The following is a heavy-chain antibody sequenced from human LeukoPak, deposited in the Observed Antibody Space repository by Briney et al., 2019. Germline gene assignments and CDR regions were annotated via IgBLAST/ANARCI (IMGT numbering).Heavy chain of an antibody. CDR2: ISSSSSTI. Sequence: GGSLRLSCAASGFSFSTYSMNWDRQAPGRGLEWVSYISSSSSTIYYADSVKGRFTISRDNAKNSLYLQMNSLRDEDTAVYYCARDLTVTSYWYFDLWGRGALVTVSS. J-gene: IGHJ2*01. CDR1: GFSFSTYS. D-gene: IGHD5-18*01. V-gene: IGHV3-48*02. CDR3: ARDLTVTSYWYFDL.